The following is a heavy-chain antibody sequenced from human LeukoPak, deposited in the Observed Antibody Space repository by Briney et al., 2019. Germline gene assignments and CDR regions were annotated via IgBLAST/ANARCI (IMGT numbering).Heavy chain of an antibody. J-gene: IGHJ3*02. CDR2: ISGSGGST. D-gene: IGHD3-22*01. CDR1: GFTFSSYA. Sequence: PGGSLRLSCAASGFTFSSYAMTWVRQAPGKGLEWVSGISGSGGSTYYADSVKGRFTISRDNSKNTLYLQMNSLRAEDTAVYYCAKDGTRSDNSCYFLYPPRAFDIWGQGTMVTVSS. CDR3: AKDGTRSDNSCYFLYPPRAFDI. V-gene: IGHV3-23*01.